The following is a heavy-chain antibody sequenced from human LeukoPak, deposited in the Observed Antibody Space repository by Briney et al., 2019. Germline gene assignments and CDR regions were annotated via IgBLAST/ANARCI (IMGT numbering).Heavy chain of an antibody. J-gene: IGHJ4*02. D-gene: IGHD3-22*01. CDR1: GGSISSYY. V-gene: IGHV4-59*01. CDR3: AAGGNYYDSSGYYASYFDY. CDR2: IYYSGST. Sequence: PSETLSLTCAVSGGSISSYYWSWIRQPPGKGLEWIGYIYYSGSTNYNPSLKSRVTISVDTSKNQFSLKLSSVTAADTAVYYCAAGGNYYDSSGYYASYFDYWGQGTLVTVSS.